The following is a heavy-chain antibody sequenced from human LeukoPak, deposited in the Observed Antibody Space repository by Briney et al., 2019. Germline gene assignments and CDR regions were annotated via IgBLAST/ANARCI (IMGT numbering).Heavy chain of an antibody. CDR1: GGSFSGYY. Sequence: SETLSLTCAVYGGSFSGYYWSWIRQPPGKGLEWIGEINHSGSTNYNPSLKSRVTISVDTSKNQFSLKLSSVTAADTAVYYCARHVNYYGSGNRFDPWGQGTLVTVSS. CDR3: ARHVNYYGSGNRFDP. D-gene: IGHD3-10*01. CDR2: INHSGST. J-gene: IGHJ5*02. V-gene: IGHV4-34*01.